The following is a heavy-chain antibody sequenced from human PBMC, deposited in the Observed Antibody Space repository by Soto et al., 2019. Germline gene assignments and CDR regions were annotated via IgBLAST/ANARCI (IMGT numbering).Heavy chain of an antibody. V-gene: IGHV4-61*01. CDR2: IYYSGST. CDR1: GGSVSSVSYY. J-gene: IGHJ5*02. CDR3: AGYCSSVTCHGFGP. Sequence: PSETLSLTCTVSGGSVSSVSYYWSWIRQPPGKGLEWIGYIYYSGSTNYNPSLKSRVTMSVDTSKNQFSLKLSSVTAADSAVYYCAGYCSSVTCHGFGPWGQGTLVTVSS. D-gene: IGHD2-2*01.